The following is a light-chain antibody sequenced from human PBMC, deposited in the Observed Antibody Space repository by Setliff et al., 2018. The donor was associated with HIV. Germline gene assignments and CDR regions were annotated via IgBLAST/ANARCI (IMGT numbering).Light chain of an antibody. CDR2: DVS. CDR3: SSYTSSTPLYV. V-gene: IGLV2-14*03. CDR1: SSDVGTYNF. Sequence: QSVLAQPASVSGSPGQSITLSCTGTSSDVGTYNFVSWYQQHPGKAPKLMIYDVSNRPSGVSNRFSGSKSGNTASLTISGLQAEDEADYYCSSYTSSTPLYVFGTGTKVTVL. J-gene: IGLJ1*01.